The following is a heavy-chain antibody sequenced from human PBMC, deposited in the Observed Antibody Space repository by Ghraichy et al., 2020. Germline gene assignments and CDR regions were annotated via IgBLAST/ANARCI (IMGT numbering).Heavy chain of an antibody. V-gene: IGHV3-33*01. J-gene: IGHJ2*01. Sequence: GGSLRLSCAASGFIFSDYGMHWVRQAPGKGLEWVAVIFYDGSKKYYVDSVKGRFTISRDNSKNTVYMEMNSLRAEDTAVYYCARDIRSWYFDLWGRGTLVTVSS. CDR3: ARDIRSWYFDL. CDR1: GFIFSDYG. D-gene: IGHD6-19*01. CDR2: IFYDGSKK.